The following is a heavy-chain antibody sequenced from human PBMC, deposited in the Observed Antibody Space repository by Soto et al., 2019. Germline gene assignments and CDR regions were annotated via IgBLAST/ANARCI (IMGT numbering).Heavy chain of an antibody. J-gene: IGHJ5*02. V-gene: IGHV1-8*01. CDR3: ARKGIPARLTRLNNWFDP. CDR1: GYTFTSYD. Sequence: QVQLVQSGAEVKKPGASVKVSCKASGYTFTSYDINWVRQATGQGLEWMGWMNPNSGNTGYAQKFQGRVTMTRNTSISTAYMELNSLRSEDTAVYYCARKGIPARLTRLNNWFDPWGQGTLVTVSS. D-gene: IGHD6-6*01. CDR2: MNPNSGNT.